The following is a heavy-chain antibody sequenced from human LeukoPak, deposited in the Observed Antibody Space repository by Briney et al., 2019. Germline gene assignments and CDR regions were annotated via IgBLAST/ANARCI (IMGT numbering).Heavy chain of an antibody. V-gene: IGHV4-59*08. CDR2: IYYSGST. J-gene: IGHJ4*02. CDR1: GGSISSYY. Sequence: PSETLSLTCTVSGGSISSYYWSWIRQPPGKGLEWIGYIYYSGSTNYNPSLKSRVTISVDTSKNQFSLKLSSVTAADTAVYYCARLWSGYSYFDYWGQGTLVTVSS. CDR3: ARLWSGYSYFDY. D-gene: IGHD3-3*01.